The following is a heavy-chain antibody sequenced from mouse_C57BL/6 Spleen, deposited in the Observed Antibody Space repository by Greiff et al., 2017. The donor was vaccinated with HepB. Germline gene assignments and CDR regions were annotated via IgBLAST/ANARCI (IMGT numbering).Heavy chain of an antibody. CDR2: IRNKANGYTT. V-gene: IGHV7-3*01. Sequence: EVQLVESGGGLVQPGGSLSLSCAASGFTFTDYYMSWVRQPPGKALEWLGFIRNKANGYTTEYSASVKGRFTISRDNSQSILYLQMNALRAEDSATYYCARFYDGYHWYFDVWGTGTTVTVSS. CDR1: GFTFTDYY. CDR3: ARFYDGYHWYFDV. D-gene: IGHD2-3*01. J-gene: IGHJ1*03.